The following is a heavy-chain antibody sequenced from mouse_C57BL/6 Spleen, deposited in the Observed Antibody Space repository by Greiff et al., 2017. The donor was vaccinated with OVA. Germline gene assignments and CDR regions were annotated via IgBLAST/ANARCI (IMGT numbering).Heavy chain of an antibody. CDR1: GFNIKDYY. CDR2: IDPEDGDT. Sequence: VQLKESGAELVRPGASVKLSCTASGFNIKDYYMHWVKQRPEQGLEWIGRIDPEDGDTEYAPKFQGKATMTADTSSNTAYLQLSSLTSEDTAVYYCTTFYYYGSSSPRYFDVWGTGTTVTVSS. CDR3: TTFYYYGSSSPRYFDV. V-gene: IGHV14-1*01. D-gene: IGHD1-1*01. J-gene: IGHJ1*03.